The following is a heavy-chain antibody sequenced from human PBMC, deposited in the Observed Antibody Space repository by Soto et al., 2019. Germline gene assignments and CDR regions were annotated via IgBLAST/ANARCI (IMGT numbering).Heavy chain of an antibody. D-gene: IGHD3-9*01. CDR3: AKDVHYDIVTGIEYFDH. CDR1: GFTFSSYA. Sequence: EVQLLESGGGLVQPGEYLKISCAVSGFTFSSYAMSWVRQAPGKGLEWVSGISGTGRVTNYAESVKGRFTISRDNPKNTLSLEMKSLRAEDTAVYYCAKDVHYDIVTGIEYFDHWGQGTLVTVSS. V-gene: IGHV3-23*01. CDR2: ISGTGRVT. J-gene: IGHJ1*01.